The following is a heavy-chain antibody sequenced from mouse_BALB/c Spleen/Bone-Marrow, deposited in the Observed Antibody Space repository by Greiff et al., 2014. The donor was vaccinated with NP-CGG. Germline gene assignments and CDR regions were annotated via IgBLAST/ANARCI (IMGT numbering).Heavy chain of an antibody. Sequence: VQLKESGGGLVKPGGSLKLSCAASGFTFSSYAMSWVRQTPEKRLEWVATISSGGSYTYYPDSVKGRFTISRDNAKNTLYLQMGSLRSEDTAMYYCARLRDGYSPFAYWGQGTLVTVSA. V-gene: IGHV5-9-3*01. D-gene: IGHD2-3*01. J-gene: IGHJ3*01. CDR1: GFTFSSYA. CDR3: ARLRDGYSPFAY. CDR2: ISSGGSYT.